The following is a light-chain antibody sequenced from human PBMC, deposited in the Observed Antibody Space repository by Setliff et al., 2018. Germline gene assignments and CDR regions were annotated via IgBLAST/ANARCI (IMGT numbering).Light chain of an antibody. V-gene: IGLV1-44*01. CDR2: SNN. J-gene: IGLJ1*01. CDR3: CSYAGYSYV. CDR1: SSNIGTNT. Sequence: QSVLTQPPSASGTPGQRVTISCSGSSSNIGTNTVNWYQQLPGTAPKLLIYSNNQRPSGVPDRFSGSESGTSASLAISGLQSEDEADYYCCSYAGYSYVFGTGTKV.